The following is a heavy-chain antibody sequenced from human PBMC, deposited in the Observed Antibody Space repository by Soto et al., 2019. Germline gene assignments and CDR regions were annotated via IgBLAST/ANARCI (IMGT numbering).Heavy chain of an antibody. CDR3: ARGGYSSGWEAFDI. CDR2: IYYSGST. J-gene: IGHJ3*02. V-gene: IGHV4-59*01. Sequence: QVQLQESGPGLVKPSETLSLTCTVSGGSISSYYWSWIRQPPGKGLEWIGYIYYSGSTNYNPSLKSRVTISVDTSKNQFSLKLSSVTAADTAVYYCARGGYSSGWEAFDIWGQGTMVTVSS. D-gene: IGHD6-19*01. CDR1: GGSISSYY.